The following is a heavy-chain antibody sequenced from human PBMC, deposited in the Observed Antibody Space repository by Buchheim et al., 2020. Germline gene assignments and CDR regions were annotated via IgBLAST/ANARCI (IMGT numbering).Heavy chain of an antibody. CDR3: ARPYRSGWYPENWFDP. D-gene: IGHD6-19*01. CDR1: GFTFSDYY. CDR2: INSDGSST. J-gene: IGHJ5*02. V-gene: IGHV3-74*02. Sequence: VHLVESGGGLVKPGGSLRLSCAASGFTFSDYYMSWIRQAPGKGLEWVSRINSDGSSTYYADSVRGRFTISRDNAKNTVYLQMNSLRAEDTAVYYCARPYRSGWYPENWFDPWGQGTL.